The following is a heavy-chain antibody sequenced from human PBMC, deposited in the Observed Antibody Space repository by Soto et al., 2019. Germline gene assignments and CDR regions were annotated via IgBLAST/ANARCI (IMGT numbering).Heavy chain of an antibody. CDR2: ISWNSGSI. J-gene: IGHJ4*02. CDR3: AKDGGSSGYYYYFDY. Sequence: GGSLRLSCAASGFTFDDYAMHWVRQAPGKGLEWVSGISWNSGSIGYADSVKGRFTISRDNAKNSLYLQMNSLRAEDTALYYCAKDGGSSGYYYYFDYWGQGTLVTVSS. V-gene: IGHV3-9*01. CDR1: GFTFDDYA. D-gene: IGHD3-22*01.